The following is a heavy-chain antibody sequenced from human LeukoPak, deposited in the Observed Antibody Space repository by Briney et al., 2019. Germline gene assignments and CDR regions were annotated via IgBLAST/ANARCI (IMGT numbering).Heavy chain of an antibody. CDR2: IIPILGIA. CDR1: GYTFTSYA. D-gene: IGHD3-9*01. CDR3: ARAGVIRYFDWLYFDY. Sequence: SVKVSCKASGYTFTSYAISWVRQAPGQGLEWMGRIIPILGIANYAQKFQGRVTITADKSTSTAYMELSSLRSEDTAVYYCARAGVIRYFDWLYFDYWGQGTLVTVSS. J-gene: IGHJ4*02. V-gene: IGHV1-69*04.